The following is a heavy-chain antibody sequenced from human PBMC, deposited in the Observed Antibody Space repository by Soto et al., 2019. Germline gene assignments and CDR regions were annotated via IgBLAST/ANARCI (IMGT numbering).Heavy chain of an antibody. J-gene: IGHJ4*02. D-gene: IGHD6-19*01. CDR1: GFTFSSYA. CDR3: AKDSPRSSGWPPYFDY. Sequence: RRLSCAASGFTFSSYAMSWVRQAPGKGLEWVSAISGSGGSTYYADSVKGRFTISRDNSKNTLYLQMNSLRAEDTAVYYCAKDSPRSSGWPPYFDYWGQGTLVTVSS. CDR2: ISGSGGST. V-gene: IGHV3-23*01.